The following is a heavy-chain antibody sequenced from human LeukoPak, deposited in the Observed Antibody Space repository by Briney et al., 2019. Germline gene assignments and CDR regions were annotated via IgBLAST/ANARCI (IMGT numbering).Heavy chain of an antibody. D-gene: IGHD3-22*01. V-gene: IGHV1-69*13. CDR1: GYTFTSYG. CDR2: IIPIFGTA. Sequence: SVKVSCKTSGYTFTSYGISWVRQAPGQGLEWMGGIIPIFGTANYAQKFQGRVTITADESTSTAYMELSSLRSEDTAVYYCARVSHYYDSSGYYSDYWGQGTLVTVSS. J-gene: IGHJ4*02. CDR3: ARVSHYYDSSGYYSDY.